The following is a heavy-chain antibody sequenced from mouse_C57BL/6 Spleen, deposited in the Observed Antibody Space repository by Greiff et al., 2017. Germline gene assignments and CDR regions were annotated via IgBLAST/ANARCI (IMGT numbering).Heavy chain of an antibody. J-gene: IGHJ3*01. CDR3: TNWEGFAY. CDR2: IYPENGDT. D-gene: IGHD4-1*01. CDR1: GFNIKDDY. Sequence: VQLKQSGAELVRPGASVKLSCTASGFNIKDDYMHWVKQRPEQGLEWIGWIYPENGDTEYASKFQGKATITADTSSNTAYIQLSSLTSEDTAVYYCTNWEGFAYWGQGTLVTVSA. V-gene: IGHV14-4*01.